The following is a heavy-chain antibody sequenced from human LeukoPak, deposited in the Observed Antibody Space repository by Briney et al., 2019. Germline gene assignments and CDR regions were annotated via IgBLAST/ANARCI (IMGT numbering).Heavy chain of an antibody. D-gene: IGHD1-26*01. CDR3: ARDRCIVGATGAEEFDY. CDR1: GYTFTSYG. CDR2: ISAYNGNT. V-gene: IGHV1-18*01. Sequence: GASVKVSCKASGYTFTSYGISWVRQAPGQGLEWMGWISAYNGNTNYAQKLQGRVTMTTDTSTSTGYMELRSLRSDDTAVYYCARDRCIVGATGAEEFDYWGQGTLVTVSS. J-gene: IGHJ4*02.